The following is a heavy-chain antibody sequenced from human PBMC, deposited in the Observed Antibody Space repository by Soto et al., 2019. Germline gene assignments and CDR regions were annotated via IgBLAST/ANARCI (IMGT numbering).Heavy chain of an antibody. V-gene: IGHV3-33*01. Sequence: QVQLVESGGGVVQPGRSLRLSCAASGFTFSNYHMHWVRQAPGKGLEWVEVIWSDGSEKYYAYSVKGRFTISRDNSKNTLYLQMNSLRAEDTAVYYCARIGSWALNFDYWGQGTLVTVSS. CDR3: ARIGSWALNFDY. J-gene: IGHJ4*02. CDR2: IWSDGSEK. D-gene: IGHD6-13*01. CDR1: GFTFSNYH.